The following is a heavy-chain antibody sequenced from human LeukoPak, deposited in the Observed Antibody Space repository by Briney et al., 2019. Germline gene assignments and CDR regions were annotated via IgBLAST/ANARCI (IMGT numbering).Heavy chain of an antibody. V-gene: IGHV4-39*06. J-gene: IGHJ4*02. CDR2: IYYSGST. CDR3: AGDGYNFNY. D-gene: IGHD5-24*01. CDR1: GGSINSGNYY. Sequence: SETLSLTCAVSGGSINSGNYYWTWIRQPPGKGLEWIGSIYYSGSTYYNPSLKSRVTISVDTSKNQFPLKLSSVTAADTAVYYCAGDGYNFNYWGQGTLVTVSS.